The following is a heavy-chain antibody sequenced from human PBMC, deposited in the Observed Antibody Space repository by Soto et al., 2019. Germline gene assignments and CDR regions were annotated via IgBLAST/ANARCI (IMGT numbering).Heavy chain of an antibody. CDR3: ARDYYGSGSYYTAWYFDL. CDR1: GFTVSSNY. J-gene: IGHJ2*01. Sequence: EVQLVESGGGLVQPGGSLRLSCAASGFTVSSNYMSWVRQAPGKGLEWVSVIYSGGSTYYADSVKGRFTISRDNSKNALYLQMNSLRAEDTAVYYCARDYYGSGSYYTAWYFDLWGRGTLVTVSS. V-gene: IGHV3-66*01. CDR2: IYSGGST. D-gene: IGHD3-10*01.